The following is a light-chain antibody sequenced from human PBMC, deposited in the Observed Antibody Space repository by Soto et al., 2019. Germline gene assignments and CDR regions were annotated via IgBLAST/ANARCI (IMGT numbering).Light chain of an antibody. Sequence: DIQMTQSPSTLSASVGDRVTITCRASQSISRWLAWHQQKPGKAPKLLIYDASSLESGVPSRFSGSGSGTEFTLTISSLQSDDFATYYCQQYNYFRTFGQGTLLEIK. CDR3: QQYNYFRT. CDR2: DAS. V-gene: IGKV1-5*01. J-gene: IGKJ5*01. CDR1: QSISRW.